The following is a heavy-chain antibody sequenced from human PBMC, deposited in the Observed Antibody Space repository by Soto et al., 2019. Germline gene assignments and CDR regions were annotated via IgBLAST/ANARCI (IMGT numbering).Heavy chain of an antibody. J-gene: IGHJ4*02. CDR1: GFTFSSYA. V-gene: IGHV3-23*01. D-gene: IGHD6-13*01. Sequence: EVQLLESGGGLAQPGGSLRLSCAASGFTFSSYAMRWVRQAPGKGLEWVSAISGSGGSTYYADSVKGRFTISRDNSKHTLYLQMNSLRAEDTAVYYCARRGPGTYFDYWGQGTLVTVSS. CDR2: ISGSGGST. CDR3: ARRGPGTYFDY.